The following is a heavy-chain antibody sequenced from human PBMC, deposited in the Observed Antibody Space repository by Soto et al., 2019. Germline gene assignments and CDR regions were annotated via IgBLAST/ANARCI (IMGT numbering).Heavy chain of an antibody. V-gene: IGHV3-23*01. CDR2: ISGSGGST. CDR1: GFTFSSYA. Sequence: TGGSLRLSCAASGFTFSSYAMSWVRQAPGKGLEWVSAISGSGGSTYYADSVKGRFTISRDNSKNTLYLQMNSLRAEDTAVYYCAKALIGRYQLLQYYFDYWGQGTLVTVSS. CDR3: AKALIGRYQLLQYYFDY. D-gene: IGHD2-2*01. J-gene: IGHJ4*02.